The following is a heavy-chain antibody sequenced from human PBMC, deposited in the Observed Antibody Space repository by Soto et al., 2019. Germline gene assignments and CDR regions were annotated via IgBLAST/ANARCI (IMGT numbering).Heavy chain of an antibody. V-gene: IGHV3-21*01. CDR3: ARDPGVVIIWAQYYMDV. J-gene: IGHJ6*03. CDR1: GFTFSSYS. Sequence: GGSLRLSCAASGFTFSSYSMNWVRQAPGKGLEWVSSISSSSSYIYYADSVKGRFTISRDNAKNSLYLQMNSLRAEDTAVYYCARDPGVVIIWAQYYMDVWGKGTTVTVSS. CDR2: ISSSSSYI. D-gene: IGHD3-3*01.